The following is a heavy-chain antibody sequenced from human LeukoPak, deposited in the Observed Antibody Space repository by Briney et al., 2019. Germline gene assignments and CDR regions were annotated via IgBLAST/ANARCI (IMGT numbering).Heavy chain of an antibody. CDR3: ARGVKQHWEIDY. V-gene: IGHV4-34*01. Sequence: SETLSLTCAVYGGSFSGYYWSWIRQPPGKGLEWIGEINHSGSTNYNPSLKSRDTISVDTSKNQFSLKLSSVTAADTAVYYCARGVKQHWEIDYWGQGTLVTVSS. J-gene: IGHJ4*02. CDR1: GGSFSGYY. D-gene: IGHD6-13*01. CDR2: INHSGST.